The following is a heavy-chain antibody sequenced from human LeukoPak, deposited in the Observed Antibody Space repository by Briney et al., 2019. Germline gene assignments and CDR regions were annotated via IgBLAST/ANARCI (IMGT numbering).Heavy chain of an antibody. Sequence: GESLKVSCKGSGYSFTNYWIGWVRQMPGKGLEWMGIIYPGDSDIRYSPSFQGQVTISADKSISTAYLQCSSLKASDTAMYYCARGRGRQATDAFDIWGQGTMVTVSS. D-gene: IGHD3-16*01. V-gene: IGHV5-51*01. J-gene: IGHJ3*02. CDR2: IYPGDSDI. CDR1: GYSFTNYW. CDR3: ARGRGRQATDAFDI.